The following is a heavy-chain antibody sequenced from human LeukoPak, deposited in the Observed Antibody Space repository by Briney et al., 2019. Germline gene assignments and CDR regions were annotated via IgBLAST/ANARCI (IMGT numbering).Heavy chain of an antibody. D-gene: IGHD1-26*01. V-gene: IGHV3-15*01. CDR3: TKYSASYSYDY. CDR1: GFTFSNAW. CDR2: IKSQTDGGTI. J-gene: IGHJ4*02. Sequence: KPGGSLRLSCAASGFTFSNAWMNWVRQAPGRGLEWVGRIKSQTDGGTIDYAAPVKGRFTISRDDSKNTLYLQMDSLKTEDTAIYYCTKYSASYSYDYWGQGPLVTVSS.